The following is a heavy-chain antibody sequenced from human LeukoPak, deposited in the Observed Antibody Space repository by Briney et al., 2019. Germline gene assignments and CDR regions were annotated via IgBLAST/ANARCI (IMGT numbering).Heavy chain of an antibody. D-gene: IGHD3-22*01. V-gene: IGHV3-21*01. Sequence: GGSLRLSCAASGFTFSSYSMNWVRQAPGKGLEWVSSISSSSSYIYYADSVKGRFTISRDNAKNSLYLQMNSLRAEDTAVYYCARGNPITMIVVVLFDYWGQGTLVTVSS. CDR1: GFTFSSYS. CDR2: ISSSSSYI. CDR3: ARGNPITMIVVVLFDY. J-gene: IGHJ4*02.